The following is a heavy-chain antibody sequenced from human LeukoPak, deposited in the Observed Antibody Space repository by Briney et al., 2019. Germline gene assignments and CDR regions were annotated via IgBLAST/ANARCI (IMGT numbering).Heavy chain of an antibody. V-gene: IGHV4-4*07. D-gene: IGHD3-10*01. CDR2: IYTSGST. J-gene: IGHJ3*02. Sequence: SETLSLTCSVSGGSIGSYYWSWIRQPAGKGLEWIGRIYTSGSTNYNPSLKSRVIISVDESKNQFSLRLSSATAADTAVYYCANQGRVPDSFDIWGQGTTVTVSS. CDR3: ANQGRVPDSFDI. CDR1: GGSIGSYY.